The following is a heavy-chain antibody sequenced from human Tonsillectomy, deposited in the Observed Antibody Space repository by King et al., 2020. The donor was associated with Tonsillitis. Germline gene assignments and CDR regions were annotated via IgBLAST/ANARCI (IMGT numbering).Heavy chain of an antibody. V-gene: IGHV1-46*01. CDR3: ARGLYYYDSSGYYYGRPDYFQH. J-gene: IGHJ1*01. CDR1: GYTFTSYY. Sequence: QLVQSGAEVKKPGASVKVSCKASGYTFTSYYMHWVRQAPGQGLEWMGIINPSGGSTSYAQKFQGRVTMTRDTYTSTVYMELSSLRSEDTAVYYCARGLYYYDSSGYYYGRPDYFQHWGQGTLVTVSS. D-gene: IGHD3-22*01. CDR2: INPSGGST.